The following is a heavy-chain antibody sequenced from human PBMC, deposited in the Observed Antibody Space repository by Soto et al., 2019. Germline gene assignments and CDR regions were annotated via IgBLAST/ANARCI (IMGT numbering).Heavy chain of an antibody. CDR2: IYHSGST. Sequence: SETLSLTCAVSGGSISSGGYSWSWIRQPPGKGLEWIGYIYHSGSTYYNPSLKSRVTISVDRSKNQFSLKLSSVTAADTAVYYCARVVLPGYCSGGSCPHTPKYYFDYWGQGTLVTVSS. CDR3: ARVVLPGYCSGGSCPHTPKYYFDY. V-gene: IGHV4-30-2*01. J-gene: IGHJ4*02. CDR1: GGSISSGGYS. D-gene: IGHD2-15*01.